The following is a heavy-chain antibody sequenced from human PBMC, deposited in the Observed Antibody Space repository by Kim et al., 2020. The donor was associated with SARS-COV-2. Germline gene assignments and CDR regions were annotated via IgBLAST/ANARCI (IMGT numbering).Heavy chain of an antibody. CDR1: GGSISSYY. D-gene: IGHD1-26*01. CDR2: IYHSGT. J-gene: IGHJ4*02. Sequence: SETLSLTCAVSGGSISSYYWSWIRQPPGKGLEWIGYIYHSGTNYNPSRQSRVTITFDTSKNQFSLLLSTVTAAATALYYCVRSPNMYYFDHWGQGTLVTVSS. V-gene: IGHV4-59*13. CDR3: VRSPNMYYFDH.